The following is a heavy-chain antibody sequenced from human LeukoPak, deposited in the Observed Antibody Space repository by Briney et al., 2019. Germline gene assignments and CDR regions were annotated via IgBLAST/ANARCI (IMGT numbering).Heavy chain of an antibody. Sequence: SETLSLTCAVSGFSLTNHYWIWIRQPPGKGLEWIGEILHTGSTKYNPSFKRRVTISIDTYKKQFFQSLISVTAADTPVFYCARTSDAVHPWGQGTQVAVSS. CDR1: GFSLTNHY. J-gene: IGHJ5*02. CDR2: ILHTGST. CDR3: ARTSDAVHP. D-gene: IGHD6-19*01. V-gene: IGHV4-34*12.